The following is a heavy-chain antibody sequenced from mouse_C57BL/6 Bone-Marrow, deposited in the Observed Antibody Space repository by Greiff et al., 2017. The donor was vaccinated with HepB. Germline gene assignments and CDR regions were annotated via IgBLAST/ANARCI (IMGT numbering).Heavy chain of an antibody. CDR1: GFTFSDYG. Sequence: EVNVVESGGGLVKPGGSLKLSCAASGFTFSDYGMHWVRQAPEKGLEWVAYISSGSSTIYYADTVKGRFTISRDNAKNTLFLQMTSLRSEDTAMYYCALDYYGSSDWYFDVWGTGTTVTVSS. J-gene: IGHJ1*03. CDR2: ISSGSSTI. D-gene: IGHD1-1*01. CDR3: ALDYYGSSDWYFDV. V-gene: IGHV5-17*01.